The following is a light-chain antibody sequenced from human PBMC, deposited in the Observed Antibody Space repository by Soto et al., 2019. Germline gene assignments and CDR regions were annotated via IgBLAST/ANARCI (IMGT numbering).Light chain of an antibody. Sequence: DIHLTQSPSSLSASVGDSVTITCRSSQTINKYLNWYQHRPGKAPKFLIFAASSLQTGVPTRFSGAGAVTFLTLAIRKLQLGDVASYYCRQSYGCAGAFGRGTKVEI. J-gene: IGKJ1*01. CDR2: AAS. CDR1: QTINKY. V-gene: IGKV1-39*01. CDR3: RQSYGCAGA.